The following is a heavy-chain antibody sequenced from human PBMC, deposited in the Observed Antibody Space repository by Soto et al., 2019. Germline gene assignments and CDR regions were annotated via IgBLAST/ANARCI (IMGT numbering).Heavy chain of an antibody. Sequence: VASVKVSCKASGGTFSSYAISWVRQAPGQGLEWTGGIIPIFGTANYAQKFQGRVTITADKSTSTAYMELSSLRSEDTAVYYCAREHLAARSSHYRGPGTLVTVSS. J-gene: IGHJ4*02. CDR1: GGTFSSYA. V-gene: IGHV1-69*06. D-gene: IGHD6-6*01. CDR2: IIPIFGTA. CDR3: AREHLAARSSHY.